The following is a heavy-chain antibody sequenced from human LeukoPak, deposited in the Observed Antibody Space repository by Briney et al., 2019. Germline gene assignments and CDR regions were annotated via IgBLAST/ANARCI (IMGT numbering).Heavy chain of an antibody. J-gene: IGHJ6*03. D-gene: IGHD2-15*01. Sequence: PGGSLRLSCVTSGLTFDDYAMNWVRQAPGKGLEWVSSISSSSNYKYYADSVKGRFTISRDNAKNSLYLQMNSLRAEDTAVYYCARDGGSSGTGAYYMDVWGKGTTVTVSS. CDR2: ISSSSNYK. CDR3: ARDGGSSGTGAYYMDV. CDR1: GLTFDDYA. V-gene: IGHV3-21*01.